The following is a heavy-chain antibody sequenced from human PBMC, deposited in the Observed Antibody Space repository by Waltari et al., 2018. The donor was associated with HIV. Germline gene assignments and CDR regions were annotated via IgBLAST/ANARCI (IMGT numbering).Heavy chain of an antibody. D-gene: IGHD3-3*01. CDR1: GFRFGRYW. CDR2: INQDGSEK. CDR3: AGGGFTPSFWDY. J-gene: IGHJ4*02. Sequence: EVQLVESGGGLVQPGGSLGLSCAASGFRFGRYWMSWVVQAPGKGLEWVANINQDGSEKYYVDSVKGRFTISRDNAKNSLYLQMNSLRPEDTAVYYCAGGGFTPSFWDYWGQGTLVTVSS. V-gene: IGHV3-7*01.